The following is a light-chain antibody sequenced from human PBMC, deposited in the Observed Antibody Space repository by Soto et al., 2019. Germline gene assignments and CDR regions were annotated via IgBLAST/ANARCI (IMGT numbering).Light chain of an antibody. V-gene: IGKV3-20*01. J-gene: IGKJ2*01. Sequence: EIVLTQSPGTLSLSPGERATLSCRASQSVSSSYLAWYQQKPGQAPRLLIYGASSRASGIADRFSGSVSGTDFTLTISRLEPEDFAVYFCQQYGRSPYTFGQGTKLEIK. CDR3: QQYGRSPYT. CDR1: QSVSSSY. CDR2: GAS.